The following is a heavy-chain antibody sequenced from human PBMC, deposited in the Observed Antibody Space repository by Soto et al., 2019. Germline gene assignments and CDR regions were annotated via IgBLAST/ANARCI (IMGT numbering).Heavy chain of an antibody. CDR2: INHSGGT. Sequence: WETLSLTCAVYGSSFSGFYWSWIRQPPGKGLEWIGEINHSGGTKYNSSLKSRVTISVDTPKNQFSLKMTSVTAADTAVYYCARGTRITMHSLWGQGALVTVS. CDR3: ARGTRITMHSL. J-gene: IGHJ4*02. CDR1: GSSFSGFY. V-gene: IGHV4-34*01. D-gene: IGHD3-3*01.